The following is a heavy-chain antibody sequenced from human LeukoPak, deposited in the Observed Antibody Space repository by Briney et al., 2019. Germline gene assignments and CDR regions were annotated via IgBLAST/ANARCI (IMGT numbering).Heavy chain of an antibody. J-gene: IGHJ4*02. Sequence: GGSLRLSCAASGFPVSSNYISWVRQAPGKGPEWLSVMYSNGTTHYADSVKGRLTVSRHNSKNTLYLQMNSLRHEDTALYYCARMVWAAMANWGQGTRVTVS. CDR3: ARMVWAAMAN. CDR1: GFPVSSNY. V-gene: IGHV3-53*04. D-gene: IGHD5-18*01. CDR2: MYSNGTT.